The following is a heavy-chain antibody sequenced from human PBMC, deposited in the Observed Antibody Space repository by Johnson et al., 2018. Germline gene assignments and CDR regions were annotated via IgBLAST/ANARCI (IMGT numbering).Heavy chain of an antibody. CDR1: GGSVSSGSYY. CDR3: ARSDPRRGYSDVDYYYYMDV. CDR2: FYYSGST. Sequence: QVQLQESGPGLVKPSETLSLTCTVSGGSVSSGSYYWSWIRQPPGKGLEWIGYFYYSGSTNYNPSLKSRVTISVATSKNQFSLKRSSVTAADTAVYYCARSDPRRGYSDVDYYYYMDVWGKGTTVTVSS. D-gene: IGHD5-18*01. J-gene: IGHJ6*03. V-gene: IGHV4-61*01.